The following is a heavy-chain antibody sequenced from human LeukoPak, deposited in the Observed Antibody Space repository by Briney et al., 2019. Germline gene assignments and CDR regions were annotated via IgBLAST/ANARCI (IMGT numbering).Heavy chain of an antibody. Sequence: GESLKISCAASGFSFSSYDMSWVRQAPGKGLEWVSGIRGSGGSTFYADSVKGRFTISRDNSKNTLSLLMNSLRAEDTAVYYCAKSQLVGATYALDIWGQGTVVTVSS. V-gene: IGHV3-23*01. CDR2: IRGSGGST. CDR3: AKSQLVGATYALDI. J-gene: IGHJ3*02. CDR1: GFSFSSYD. D-gene: IGHD1-26*01.